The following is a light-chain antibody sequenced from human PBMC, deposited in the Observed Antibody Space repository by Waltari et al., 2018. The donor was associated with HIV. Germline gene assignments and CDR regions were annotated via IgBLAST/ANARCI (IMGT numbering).Light chain of an antibody. V-gene: IGLV3-25*03. Sequence: SYELTQPPSVSVSPGQTARTTCSGDSLPKQYGYWYQQRPGRAPVLVIYKDSERPSAIPERFAGSRSGTTVTLTISGVQADDEADYYCQSADSSGSSWVFGGGTKLTV. CDR1: SLPKQY. CDR2: KDS. J-gene: IGLJ3*02. CDR3: QSADSSGSSWV.